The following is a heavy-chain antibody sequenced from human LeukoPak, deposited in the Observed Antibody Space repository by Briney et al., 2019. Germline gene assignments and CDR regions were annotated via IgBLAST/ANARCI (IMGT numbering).Heavy chain of an antibody. CDR2: ISSSSSYI. CDR3: ARASSGGSYLDY. V-gene: IGHV3-21*01. D-gene: IGHD1-26*01. CDR1: GFTFSSYS. J-gene: IGHJ4*02. Sequence: GGSLRLSCAASGFTFSSYSMNWVRQAPGKGLEWVSSISSSSSYIYYADSVKGRFTISRDNAKTSLYLQMNSLRADDTAVYYCARASSGGSYLDYWGQGTLVTVSS.